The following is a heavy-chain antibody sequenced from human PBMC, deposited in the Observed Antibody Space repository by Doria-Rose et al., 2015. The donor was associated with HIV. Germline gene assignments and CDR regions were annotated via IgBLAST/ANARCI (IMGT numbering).Heavy chain of an antibody. J-gene: IGHJ4*02. D-gene: IGHD3-3*01. Sequence: GCSVNSRGYYWSWIRPVPGQGLESHGYTYYPGTSDSSPSLKSRLNMAVDTSKNQFSLKLSFVTVADTAVYYCARMGSYRELDYWGQGALVTVSS. CDR3: ARMGSYRELDY. CDR2: TYYPGTS. CDR1: GCSVNSRGYY. V-gene: IGHV4-30-4*01.